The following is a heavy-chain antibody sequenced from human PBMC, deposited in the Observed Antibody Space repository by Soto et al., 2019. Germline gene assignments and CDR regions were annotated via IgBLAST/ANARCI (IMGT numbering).Heavy chain of an antibody. CDR1: GFTFSDYY. V-gene: IGHV3-11*01. J-gene: IGHJ4*02. Sequence: PGGSLRLSCAASGFTFSDYYMSWVRQAPGKGLEWVSYISSSGRTIYYADSVKGRFTISRDNAKNSLYLQMNSLRAEDTAVYYCARDTGGYCSGGSCSKGEEWHYWGQGTLVTVSS. CDR3: ARDTGGYCSGGSCSKGEEWHY. CDR2: ISSSGRTI. D-gene: IGHD2-15*01.